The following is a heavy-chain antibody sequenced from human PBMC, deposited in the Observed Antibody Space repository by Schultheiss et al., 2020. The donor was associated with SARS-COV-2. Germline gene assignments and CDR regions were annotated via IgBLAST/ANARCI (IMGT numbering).Heavy chain of an antibody. CDR3: ARRSAMDRESNFDY. CDR2: IYPGDSDT. CDR1: GYSFTSYW. J-gene: IGHJ4*02. V-gene: IGHV5-51*01. D-gene: IGHD5-18*01. Sequence: GGSLRLSCKGSGYSFTSYWIGWVRQMPGKGLEWMGIIYPGDSDTRYSPSFQGQVTISADKSISTADLQWSSLKASDTAMYYCARRSAMDRESNFDYWGEGTLVTVSS.